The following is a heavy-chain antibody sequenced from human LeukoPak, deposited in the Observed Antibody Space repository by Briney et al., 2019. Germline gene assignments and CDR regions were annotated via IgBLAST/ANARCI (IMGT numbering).Heavy chain of an antibody. Sequence: PGGALRLSCGASWVAFSSHSMHWIRQAPGKGLEWGSSIRSSGSYKYYADSLKGRSTISRDNADNSVFLQLNSLTVEDTAVYYCARGMIRGALWCVDFWGLGSLVTVSS. V-gene: IGHV3-21*01. J-gene: IGHJ4*02. CDR3: ARGMIRGALWCVDF. CDR1: WVAFSSHS. CDR2: IRSSGSYK. D-gene: IGHD4/OR15-4a*01.